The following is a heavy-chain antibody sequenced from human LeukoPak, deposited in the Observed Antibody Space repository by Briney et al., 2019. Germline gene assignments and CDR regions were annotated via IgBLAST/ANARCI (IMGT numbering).Heavy chain of an antibody. Sequence: ASVKVSCKASGYTFTSYAMHWVRQAPGQRLEWMRWINASNGNTKYSQKFQGRVTITRDTSASTAYMELSSLRSEDTAVYYCARGDDAFDIWGQGTMVTVSS. CDR1: GYTFTSYA. CDR3: ARGDDAFDI. V-gene: IGHV1-3*01. J-gene: IGHJ3*02. CDR2: INASNGNT.